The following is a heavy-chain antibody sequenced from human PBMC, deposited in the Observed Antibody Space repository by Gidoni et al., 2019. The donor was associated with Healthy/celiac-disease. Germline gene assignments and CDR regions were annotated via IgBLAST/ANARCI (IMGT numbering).Heavy chain of an antibody. Sequence: EVQLVQSGAEVKKPGESLKISCKGSGYSFTSYWLGWVRQMPGKGLEWMGIIYPGDSDTRYSPSFQGQVTISADKSISTAYLQWSSLKASDTAMYYCARLPRYCSGGSCLYYFDYWGQGTLVTVSS. CDR3: ARLPRYCSGGSCLYYFDY. CDR2: IYPGDSDT. CDR1: GYSFTSYW. V-gene: IGHV5-51*01. J-gene: IGHJ4*02. D-gene: IGHD2-15*01.